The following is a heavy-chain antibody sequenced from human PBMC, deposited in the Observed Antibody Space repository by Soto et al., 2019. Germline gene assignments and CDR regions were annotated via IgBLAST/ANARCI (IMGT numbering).Heavy chain of an antibody. Sequence: SETLSLTCTVSGGPISSYYWSWIRQPPGKGLEWIGYIYYSGSTNYNPSLKSRVTISVDTSKNQFSLKLSSVTAADTAVYYCARNHYDSSGYYYGEIDYWGQGTLVTVSS. J-gene: IGHJ4*02. D-gene: IGHD3-22*01. V-gene: IGHV4-59*01. CDR3: ARNHYDSSGYYYGEIDY. CDR1: GGPISSYY. CDR2: IYYSGST.